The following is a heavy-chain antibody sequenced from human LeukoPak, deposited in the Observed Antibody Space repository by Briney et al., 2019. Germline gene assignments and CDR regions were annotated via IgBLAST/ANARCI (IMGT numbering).Heavy chain of an antibody. V-gene: IGHV4-4*09. J-gene: IGHJ4*02. D-gene: IGHD6-6*01. Sequence: SETLSLTCTVPGGSISSYYWSWIRQPPGKGLEWIGYIYTSGSTNYNPSLKSRVTISVDTSKNQFSLKLSSVTAADTAVYYCARLKGSSPDFDYWGQGTLVTVSS. CDR2: IYTSGST. CDR3: ARLKGSSPDFDY. CDR1: GGSISSYY.